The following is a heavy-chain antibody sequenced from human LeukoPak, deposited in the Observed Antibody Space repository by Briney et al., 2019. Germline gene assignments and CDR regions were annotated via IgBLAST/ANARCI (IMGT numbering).Heavy chain of an antibody. J-gene: IGHJ5*02. CDR2: IYYSGST. D-gene: IGHD6-13*01. Sequence: SETLSLTCTASGGSISSYYWSWIRQPPGKGLEWIGYIYYSGSTNYNPSLKSRVTISVDTSKNQFFLKLSSVTAADTAVYYCARAPYSSSWYVWFDPWGQGTLVTVSS. CDR1: GGSISSYY. V-gene: IGHV4-59*01. CDR3: ARAPYSSSWYVWFDP.